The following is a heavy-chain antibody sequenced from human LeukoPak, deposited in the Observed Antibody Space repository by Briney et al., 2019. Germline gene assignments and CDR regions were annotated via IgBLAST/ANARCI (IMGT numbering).Heavy chain of an antibody. V-gene: IGHV3-30*18. CDR2: ISYDGSNK. Sequence: GRSLRLSCAASGFTFSSYGMHWVRQAPGKGLEWVAVISYDGSNKYYADSVKGRFTISRDNSKNTLYLQMNSLRAEDTAVYYCAKQDIRSSAWYDWGQGTLVTVSS. D-gene: IGHD6-19*01. CDR1: GFTFSSYG. CDR3: AKQDIRSSAWYD. J-gene: IGHJ4*02.